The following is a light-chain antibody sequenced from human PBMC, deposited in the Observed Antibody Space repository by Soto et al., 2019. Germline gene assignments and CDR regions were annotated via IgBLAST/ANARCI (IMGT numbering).Light chain of an antibody. J-gene: IGKJ1*01. Sequence: EIVLTQSPGTLSLSPGERATLSCRASQSVSSTYLAWYQQKPGQAPRLLIYDASTRAAGIPDRFSGSGSGTDFTLTISRLEAEDFAVYYCHQYASSPWTFGHGAKGEIK. CDR1: QSVSSTY. V-gene: IGKV3-20*01. CDR2: DAS. CDR3: HQYASSPWT.